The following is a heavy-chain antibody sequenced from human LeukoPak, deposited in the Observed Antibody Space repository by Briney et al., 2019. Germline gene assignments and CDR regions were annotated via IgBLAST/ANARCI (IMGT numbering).Heavy chain of an antibody. CDR2: ISGSGGST. CDR1: GFTFSSCA. V-gene: IGHV3-23*01. CDR3: AKDGLYDYVWGSYRYTEDY. D-gene: IGHD3-16*02. Sequence: PGGSLRLSCAASGFTFSSCAMSWVRQAPGKGLEWVSAISGSGGSTYYADSVKGRFTISRDNSKHTLYLQMNSLRAEDTAVYYCAKDGLYDYVWGSYRYTEDYWGQGTLVTVSS. J-gene: IGHJ4*02.